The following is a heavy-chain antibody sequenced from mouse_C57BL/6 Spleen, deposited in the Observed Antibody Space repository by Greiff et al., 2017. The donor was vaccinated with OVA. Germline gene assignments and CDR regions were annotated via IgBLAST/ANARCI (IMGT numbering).Heavy chain of an antibody. Sequence: VKLMESGPGLVAPSQSLSITCTVSGFSLTSYAISWVRQPPGKGLEWLGVIWTGGGTNYNSALKSRLSISKDNSKSQVFLKMNSLQTDDTARYYCARNAFDGYYAMDYWGQGTSVTVSS. CDR1: GFSLTSYA. V-gene: IGHV2-9-1*01. D-gene: IGHD2-3*01. CDR3: ARNAFDGYYAMDY. J-gene: IGHJ4*01. CDR2: IWTGGGT.